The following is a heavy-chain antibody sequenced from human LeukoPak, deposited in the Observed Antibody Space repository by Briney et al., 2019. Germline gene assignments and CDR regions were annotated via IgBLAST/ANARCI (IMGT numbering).Heavy chain of an antibody. Sequence: GGSLRLSCAASGFTLSRNGMHWVRQAPGKGLEWVGDIWYDGSKKYYADSVKGRFTISRDIPKNTVYLQMDSLRAEDTAVYYCARDHSGWYVDYWGQGTLVTVSS. V-gene: IGHV3-33*01. D-gene: IGHD6-19*01. J-gene: IGHJ4*02. CDR2: IWYDGSKK. CDR1: GFTLSRNG. CDR3: ARDHSGWYVDY.